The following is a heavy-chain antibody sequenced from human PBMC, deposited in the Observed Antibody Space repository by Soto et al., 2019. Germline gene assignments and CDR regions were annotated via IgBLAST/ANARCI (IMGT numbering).Heavy chain of an antibody. CDR2: IKQDGSEK. J-gene: IGHJ4*02. CDR3: ASAPRESGWTYYFDY. CDR1: GFTFSSYW. Sequence: GGSLRLSCAASGFTFSSYWMSWVRQAPGKGLEWVANIKQDGSEKYYVDSVKGRFTISRDNAKNSLYLQMNSLRAEDTAVYYCASAPRESGWTYYFDYWGQGTLVNVSS. V-gene: IGHV3-7*01. D-gene: IGHD6-19*01.